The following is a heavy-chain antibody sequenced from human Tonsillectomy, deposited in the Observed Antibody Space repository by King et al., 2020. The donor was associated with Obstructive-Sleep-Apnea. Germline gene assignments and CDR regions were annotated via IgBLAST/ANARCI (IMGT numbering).Heavy chain of an antibody. CDR1: GFNFSSYW. Sequence: QLVQSGGGLVQPGGSLRLSCADSGFNFSSYWMSWVRQAPGKGLEWVANIKRDGSEKYFLDSVKGRFTISRDNAKNSLYLQMNSLRVEDTAMYYCARAGGSYWNWFDPWGQGTLVTVSS. J-gene: IGHJ5*02. CDR3: ARAGGSYWNWFDP. V-gene: IGHV3-7*01. D-gene: IGHD3-10*01. CDR2: IKRDGSEK.